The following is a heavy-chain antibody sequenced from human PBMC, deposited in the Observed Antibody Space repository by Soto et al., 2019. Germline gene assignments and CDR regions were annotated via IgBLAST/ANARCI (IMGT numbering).Heavy chain of an antibody. CDR1: GGSSSSGGDY. V-gene: IGHV4-31*03. Sequence: SETLSLTCTVSGGSSSSGGDYWSWIRQHPGEGLEWIGYIDYRGSTYDNPCLKSRVTRSVDTSKNQFSLKLSSVTDADTAVYYCARHQYYDILTGYPFYFDHWGQGTLVTVSS. CDR2: IDYRGST. D-gene: IGHD3-9*01. J-gene: IGHJ4*02. CDR3: ARHQYYDILTGYPFYFDH.